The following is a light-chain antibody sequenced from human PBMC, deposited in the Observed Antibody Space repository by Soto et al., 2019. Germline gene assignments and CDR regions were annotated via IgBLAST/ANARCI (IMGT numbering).Light chain of an antibody. V-gene: IGLV2-14*01. CDR2: DVS. Sequence: QSALTQPASVSGSXGQSXXXSXTGTSSDVGGYNYVSWYQQHPGKAPKLMIYDVSNRPSGVSNRFSGSKSGNTASLTISGLQAEDEADYYCSSYTSSSTYVIFGGGTKLTVL. J-gene: IGLJ2*01. CDR1: SSDVGGYNY. CDR3: SSYTSSSTYVI.